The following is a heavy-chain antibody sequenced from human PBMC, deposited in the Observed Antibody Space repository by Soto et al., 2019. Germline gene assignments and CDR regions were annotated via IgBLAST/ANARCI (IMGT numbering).Heavy chain of an antibody. V-gene: IGHV1-69*13. J-gene: IGHJ6*02. Sequence: SVKVSCKASGGTFSSYAISWVRQAPGQGLEWMGGIIPIFGTANYAQKFQGRVTITADESTSTAYMELSSLRSEDTAVYYCARKTYDFWSGYPIRYYYYGMDVWGQGTTVTVSS. CDR2: IIPIFGTA. CDR1: GGTFSSYA. CDR3: ARKTYDFWSGYPIRYYYYGMDV. D-gene: IGHD3-3*01.